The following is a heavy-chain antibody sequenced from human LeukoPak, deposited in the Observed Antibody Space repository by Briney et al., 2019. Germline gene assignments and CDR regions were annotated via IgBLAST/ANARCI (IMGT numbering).Heavy chain of an antibody. V-gene: IGHV1-18*01. J-gene: IGHJ4*02. CDR1: GYTFTSYD. Sequence: GASVKVSCKASGYTFTSYDITWVRPAPGQGLEWMGWISAHKGYTKYSQRVQGRVVLTADTSTTTAYMELRSLRSDDTAVYYCARGGVDDYGGNGPFDYWGQGTLVTVSP. D-gene: IGHD4-23*01. CDR2: ISAHKGYT. CDR3: ARGGVDDYGGNGPFDY.